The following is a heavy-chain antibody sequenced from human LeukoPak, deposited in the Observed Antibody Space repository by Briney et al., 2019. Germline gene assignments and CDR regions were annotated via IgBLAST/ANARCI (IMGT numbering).Heavy chain of an antibody. Sequence: ASVKVSCKASGYTFTSYYMHWVRQAPGQGLEWMGIINPSGGSTSYAQKFQGRVTITTDESTSTAYMELRSLRSEDTAVYYCAALYCSGGSCYSRSSSYYYYYMDVWGKGTTVTVSS. D-gene: IGHD2-15*01. J-gene: IGHJ6*03. CDR3: AALYCSGGSCYSRSSSYYYYYMDV. CDR2: INPSGGST. V-gene: IGHV1-46*01. CDR1: GYTFTSYY.